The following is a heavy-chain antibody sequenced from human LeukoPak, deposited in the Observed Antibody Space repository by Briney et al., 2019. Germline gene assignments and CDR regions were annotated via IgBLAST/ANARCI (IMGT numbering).Heavy chain of an antibody. D-gene: IGHD2-2*03. CDR2: ISWNSGSI. Sequence: PGGSLRPSCAASGFTFDDYAMHWVRQAPGKGLEWVSGISWNSGSIGYADSVKGRFTISRDNAKNSLYLQMNSLRAEDTAVYYCARGLDIVVVPAAVRFDPWGQGTLVTVSS. CDR3: ARGLDIVVVPAAVRFDP. V-gene: IGHV3-9*01. J-gene: IGHJ5*02. CDR1: GFTFDDYA.